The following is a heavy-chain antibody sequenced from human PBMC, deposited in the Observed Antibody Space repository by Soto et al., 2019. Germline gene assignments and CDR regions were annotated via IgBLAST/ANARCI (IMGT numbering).Heavy chain of an antibody. CDR1: GGSFSSYV. CDR3: AYRGPSMIVAARLAD. D-gene: IGHD3-22*01. CDR2: ILPLFGTT. V-gene: IGHV1-69*01. J-gene: IGHJ4*01. Sequence: QVQLVQSGAAVKKPGSSVKVSCKASGGSFSSYVMNWVRQAPGQGLEWMGGILPLFGTTNYAQQFRGRVTITADESTSTSYMELTGLRSEDTAIYYSAYRGPSMIVAARLADWGHGTLVTVSS.